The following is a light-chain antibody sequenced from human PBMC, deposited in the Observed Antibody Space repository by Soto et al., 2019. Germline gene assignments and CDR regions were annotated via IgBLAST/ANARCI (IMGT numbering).Light chain of an antibody. V-gene: IGKV3-20*01. CDR1: QSVSSSY. Sequence: ESVLTQSPGTLSLSPGERATLSCRASQSVSSSYLAWYQQKPGQAPRPLIYGASSRATGIPDRFSGSGSGTDFTLTISKLQPEDFAVYYCQQYESSPLTFGGGAKVEIK. J-gene: IGKJ4*01. CDR3: QQYESSPLT. CDR2: GAS.